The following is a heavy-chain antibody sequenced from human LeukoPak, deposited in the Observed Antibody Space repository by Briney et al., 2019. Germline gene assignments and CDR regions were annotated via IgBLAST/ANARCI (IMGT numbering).Heavy chain of an antibody. J-gene: IGHJ4*02. V-gene: IGHV1-2*02. D-gene: IGHD3-22*01. CDR3: ARGTDYYDSSGYYTDY. CDR1: GYTFTGYY. CDR2: INPNSGGT. Sequence: ASVKVSCKASGYTFTGYYMHWVRQAPGQGLEWMGWINPNSGGTNYAQKFQGRVTMTRDTSISTAYMELSRLRSDDTAVYYCARGTDYYDSSGYYTDYWGQGTLVTVSP.